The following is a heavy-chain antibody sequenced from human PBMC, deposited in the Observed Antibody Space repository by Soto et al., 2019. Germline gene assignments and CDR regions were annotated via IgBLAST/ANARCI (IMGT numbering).Heavy chain of an antibody. CDR3: AKDLSLIAVATLFDY. V-gene: IGHV3-23*01. CDR2: ISGSGGST. CDR1: GFTFSSYA. Sequence: EVQLLESGGGLVQPGGSLRLSCAASGFTFSSYAMSWVRQAPGKGLEWVSSISGSGGSTYYADSVKGRFTISRDNSKKSLYLQMNNLRAEDTAVYYCAKDLSLIAVATLFDYWGQGTLVTVSS. J-gene: IGHJ4*02. D-gene: IGHD6-19*01.